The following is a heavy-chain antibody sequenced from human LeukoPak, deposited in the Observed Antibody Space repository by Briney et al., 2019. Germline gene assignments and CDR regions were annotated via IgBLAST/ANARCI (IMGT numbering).Heavy chain of an antibody. Sequence: PSETLSLTCTVSGGSISSYYWSWIRQPPGKGLEWIGYIYYSGSTNYNPSLKSRVTMSVDTSKNQVSLKLNSVTAADTAVYYCARSGYCSSTSCYAFNYWGQGTLVTVSS. V-gene: IGHV4-59*01. CDR1: GGSISSYY. D-gene: IGHD2-2*01. CDR3: ARSGYCSSTSCYAFNY. CDR2: IYYSGST. J-gene: IGHJ4*02.